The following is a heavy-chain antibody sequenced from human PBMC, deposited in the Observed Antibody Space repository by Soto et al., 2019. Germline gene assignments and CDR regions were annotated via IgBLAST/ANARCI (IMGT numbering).Heavy chain of an antibody. CDR2: IDPGDSYT. J-gene: IGHJ6*01. CDR3: ARGGRHGEYYYYYYDMEV. CDR1: VYSFTSYC. V-gene: IGHV5-10-1*01. Sequence: GESRKISCKGSVYSFTSYCISWLRQMAVRGLEWMGRIDPGDSYTNYSPSFQGHVTISADKSISTAYLQLSSLKASDTAMYYCARGGRHGEYYYYYYDMEVWGQGTPVTVSS. D-gene: IGHD2-21*01.